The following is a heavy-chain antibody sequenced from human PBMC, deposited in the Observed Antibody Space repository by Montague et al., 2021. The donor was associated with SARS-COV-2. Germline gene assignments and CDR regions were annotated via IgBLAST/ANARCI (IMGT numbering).Heavy chain of an antibody. CDR2: ITYTGST. CDR1: GGSISRSTSS. D-gene: IGHD6-13*01. J-gene: IGHJ6*02. CDR3: ARLPLVSSWSRGAGYYYYGMDV. Sequence: SETLSLTCTVSGGSISRSTSSWAWIRQPPGKGLEWIGSITYTGSTYYNLYLKSRVTISVDTSRNQFSLRLSSVTAADTSAYYCARLPLVSSWSRGAGYYYYGMDVWGQGTTVTVSS. V-gene: IGHV4-39*01.